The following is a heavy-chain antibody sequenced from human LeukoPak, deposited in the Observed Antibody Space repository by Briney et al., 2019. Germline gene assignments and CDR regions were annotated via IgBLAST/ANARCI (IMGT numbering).Heavy chain of an antibody. Sequence: GGSLRLSCAASGFTFSSYGMHWVRQAPGKGLEWVAVISYDGSNKYYADSVKGRFTISRDNAKNSLYLQMNSLRTEDTAVYYCVRDGSSWGNFDYWGQGTLVSVSS. CDR1: GFTFSSYG. CDR2: ISYDGSNK. J-gene: IGHJ4*02. V-gene: IGHV3-30*03. CDR3: VRDGSSWGNFDY. D-gene: IGHD7-27*01.